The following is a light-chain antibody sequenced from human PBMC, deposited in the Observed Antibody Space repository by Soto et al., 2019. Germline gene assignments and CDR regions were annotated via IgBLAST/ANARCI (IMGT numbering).Light chain of an antibody. V-gene: IGKV2-28*01. CDR1: QSLLHSNGYNY. J-gene: IGKJ4*01. CDR3: MQALQTPLLT. CDR2: LGS. Sequence: DIVMTQSPLSLPVTPGEPASISCRSSQSLLHSNGYNYLDWYLQKPGQSPQLLIYLGSNRASGVPDRFSGSGSGTDFTLKISRVEAEDVGVYYCMQALQTPLLTFGGVNKVEIK.